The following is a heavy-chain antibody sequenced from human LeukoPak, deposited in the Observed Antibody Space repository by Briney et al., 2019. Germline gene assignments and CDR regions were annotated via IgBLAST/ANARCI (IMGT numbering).Heavy chain of an antibody. D-gene: IGHD5-24*01. CDR1: GFTFSGYW. J-gene: IGHJ4*02. V-gene: IGHV3-7*01. Sequence: GGSLRLSCAASGFTFSGYWLSWVRQAPGKGLEWVANIKIDGTKKYYVDSVKGRFTISRDNAKNSLYLQMNSLRVEDTAVYYCARDGIDGFTDFWGQGTLVTVSS. CDR3: ARDGIDGFTDF. CDR2: IKIDGTKK.